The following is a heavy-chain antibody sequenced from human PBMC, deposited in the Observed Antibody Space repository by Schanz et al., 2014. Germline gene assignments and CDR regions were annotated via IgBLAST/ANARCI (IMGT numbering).Heavy chain of an antibody. V-gene: IGHV3-15*01. J-gene: IGHJ5*02. CDR1: TSIFNHAW. CDR3: ATASSPVREAGAGSSFHL. Sequence: EVQLVESGGGLVKPGGSLRLSCAASTSIFNHAWMSWVRQAPGKGLEWLGRIKSKTDGDTTDYAAPVKGRFSISRDDSQSTLYLQMNSLKIEDTAVYYCATASSPVREAGAGSSFHLWGQGTLVTVSS. D-gene: IGHD6-13*01. CDR2: IKSKTDGDTT.